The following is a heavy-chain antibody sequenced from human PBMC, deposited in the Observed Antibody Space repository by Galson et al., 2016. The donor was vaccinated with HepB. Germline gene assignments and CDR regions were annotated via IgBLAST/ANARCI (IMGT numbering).Heavy chain of an antibody. J-gene: IGHJ5*02. V-gene: IGHV1-69*06. CDR3: ARGATVGARVWFDP. CDR1: GGTFNSYV. CDR2: ITPIFGSA. Sequence: SVKVSCKASGGTFNSYVINWVRQAPGHGLEWMGGITPIFGSATYAQKFQGRVTITAVKPAHTVYMELRSLRSEDTAVYYCARGATVGARVWFDPWGQGTLVTVSS. D-gene: IGHD1-26*01.